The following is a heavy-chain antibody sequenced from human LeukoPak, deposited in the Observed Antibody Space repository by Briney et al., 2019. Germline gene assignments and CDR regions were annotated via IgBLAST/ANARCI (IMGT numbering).Heavy chain of an antibody. CDR3: ARTRSHGDYYFDY. CDR1: GGSISSYY. D-gene: IGHD4-17*01. J-gene: IGHJ4*02. V-gene: IGHV4-59*01. CDR2: IYYSGST. Sequence: PSETLSLTCTVSGGSISSYYWSWIRQPPGKGLEWIGYIYYSGSTNYNPSLKSRVTISVDTSKNQFSLKLSSVTAADTAVYYCARTRSHGDYYFDYWGQGTLVTVSS.